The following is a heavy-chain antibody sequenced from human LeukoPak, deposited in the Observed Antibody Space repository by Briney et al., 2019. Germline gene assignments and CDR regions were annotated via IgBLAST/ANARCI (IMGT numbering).Heavy chain of an antibody. V-gene: IGHV3-74*01. J-gene: IGHJ4*02. CDR3: GRIIAAAGTPD. D-gene: IGHD6-13*01. CDR1: GITFSSYW. CDR2: INSDGSST. Sequence: RGSLRLSCAASGITFSSYWMHWVRQAPGKGLVWVSRINSDGSSTSYADSVKGRFTISRDNARNTLYLQMNSLRAEDTAVYYCGRIIAAAGTPDWGQGTLVTVSS.